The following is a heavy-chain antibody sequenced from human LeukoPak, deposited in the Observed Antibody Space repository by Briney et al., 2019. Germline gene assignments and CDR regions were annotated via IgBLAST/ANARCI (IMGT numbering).Heavy chain of an antibody. V-gene: IGHV3-30*03. Sequence: PGGSLRLSCAASGFTFSSYGMHWVRQAPGKGLEWVAIMSYDGTNKNYADSVKGRFTISRDNSRNTLYLQMDSLKTEDTALYYCARGRGGNNFDYWGQGTLVTVSS. CDR2: MSYDGTNK. D-gene: IGHD3-16*01. CDR3: ARGRGGNNFDY. J-gene: IGHJ4*02. CDR1: GFTFSSYG.